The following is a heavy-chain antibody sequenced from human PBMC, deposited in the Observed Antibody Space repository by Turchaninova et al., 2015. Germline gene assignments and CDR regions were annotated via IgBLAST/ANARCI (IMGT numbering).Heavy chain of an antibody. CDR2: NRSKAYGGTT. J-gene: IGHJ5*02. Sequence: GLEWVGFNRSKAYGGTTEYAASVKGRFTISRDDSKSIAYLQMNSLKTEDTAVYYCTRAALVVPAAMPDYWFDPWGQGTLVTVSS. D-gene: IGHD2-2*01. CDR3: TRAALVVPAAMPDYWFDP. V-gene: IGHV3-49*02.